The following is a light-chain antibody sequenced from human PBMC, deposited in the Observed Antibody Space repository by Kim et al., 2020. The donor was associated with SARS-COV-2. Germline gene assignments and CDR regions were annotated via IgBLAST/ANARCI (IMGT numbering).Light chain of an antibody. J-gene: IGLJ1*01. CDR3: QAWDSSTKV. V-gene: IGLV3-1*01. CDR1: KLGDKY. Sequence: VPPGQTASITCSGDKLGDKYACWYQQKPGQSPVLVIYQDNKRPSGIPERFSGSNSGTTATLTISGTQAMDEADYYCQAWDSSTKVFGTGTKVTVL. CDR2: QDN.